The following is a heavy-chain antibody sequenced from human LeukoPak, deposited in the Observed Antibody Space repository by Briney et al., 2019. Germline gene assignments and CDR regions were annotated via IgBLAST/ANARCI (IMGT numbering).Heavy chain of an antibody. Sequence: GGALRLSCAASGFTFSSYSMNWVRQAPGKGLEWVSSINSSSSYIYYAGSVKGRFTISRDNAKKSLYLQINNLRAEDTAVYYCARVSRMYSSSVGGESDYWGQGTLVTVSS. D-gene: IGHD6-6*01. CDR3: ARVSRMYSSSVGGESDY. CDR2: INSSSSYI. J-gene: IGHJ4*02. CDR1: GFTFSSYS. V-gene: IGHV3-21*01.